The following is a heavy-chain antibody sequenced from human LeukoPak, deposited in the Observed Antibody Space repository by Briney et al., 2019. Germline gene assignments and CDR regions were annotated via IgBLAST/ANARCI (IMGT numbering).Heavy chain of an antibody. J-gene: IGHJ6*02. CDR2: ISGSGGST. D-gene: IGHD6-13*01. CDR1: GFTFSSYA. Sequence: GGSLRLSCAASGFTFSSYAMSWVRQAPGKGLQWDSAISGSGGSTYYADSVKGRFTISRDNSKNTLYLQMNSLRAEDTAVYYCAKQVYRSSYYYGMDAWGQGTTVTVSS. CDR3: AKQVYRSSYYYGMDA. V-gene: IGHV3-23*01.